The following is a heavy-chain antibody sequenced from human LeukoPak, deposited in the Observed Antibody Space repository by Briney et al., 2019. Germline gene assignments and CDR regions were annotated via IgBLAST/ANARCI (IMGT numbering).Heavy chain of an antibody. CDR2: ISYDGSNK. CDR3: AKDVVAADTDWFDP. Sequence: GGFLRLSCAASGFTFSSYGMHWVRPAPGKGLEWVAVISYDGSNKYYADSVKGRFTISRDNSKNTLYLQMNSLRAEDTAVYYCAKDVVAADTDWFDPWGQGTLVTVSS. CDR1: GFTFSSYG. D-gene: IGHD6-13*01. V-gene: IGHV3-30*18. J-gene: IGHJ5*02.